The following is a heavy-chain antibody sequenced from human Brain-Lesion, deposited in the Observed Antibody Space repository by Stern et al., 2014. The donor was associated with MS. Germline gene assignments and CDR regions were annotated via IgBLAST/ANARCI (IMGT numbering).Heavy chain of an antibody. CDR3: AGEEDIRYCSGGSCTGNWFDP. D-gene: IGHD2-15*01. J-gene: IGHJ5*02. CDR2: IYYSGNT. V-gene: IGHV4-39*02. Sequence: QVQLVESGPGLVKPSETLSLTCTVAGGSVSSTSYAWAWIRQPPGKGLEWIGAIYYSGNTSYSPSLKSRLTISLDTSKNQVSLPLRSVTAADTAVYYCAGEEDIRYCSGGSCTGNWFDPWGQGTLVTVSS. CDR1: GGSVSSTSYA.